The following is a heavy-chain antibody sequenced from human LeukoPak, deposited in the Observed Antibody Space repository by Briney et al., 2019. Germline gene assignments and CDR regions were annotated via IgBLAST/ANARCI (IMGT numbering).Heavy chain of an antibody. CDR3: ARRLTGVDY. Sequence: ASVKVSCKASGYTFTDYYVHWVRQAPGQGLEWLGWVNPNTGGTNYAQKFQGRVTMTRDTSISTAYMELSRLRSDDTAIYYCARRLTGVDYWGQGTQVTVSS. J-gene: IGHJ4*02. D-gene: IGHD7-27*01. V-gene: IGHV1-2*02. CDR1: GYTFTDYY. CDR2: VNPNTGGT.